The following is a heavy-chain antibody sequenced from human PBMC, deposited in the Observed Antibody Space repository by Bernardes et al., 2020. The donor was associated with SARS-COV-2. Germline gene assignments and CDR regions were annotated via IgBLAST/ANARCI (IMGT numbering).Heavy chain of an antibody. J-gene: IGHJ4*02. CDR1: GFTFSSYW. CDR2: IYSGGST. D-gene: IGHD3-22*01. V-gene: IGHV3-53*01. Sequence: GGSLRLSCAASGFTFSSYWMSWVRQAPGRGLEWVSVIYSGGSTYYADSVKGRFTISRDNSKNTLYLQMNSLRAEDTAVYYCARATYYYDSSGALGNYFDSWGQGTLVTVS. CDR3: ARATYYYDSSGALGNYFDS.